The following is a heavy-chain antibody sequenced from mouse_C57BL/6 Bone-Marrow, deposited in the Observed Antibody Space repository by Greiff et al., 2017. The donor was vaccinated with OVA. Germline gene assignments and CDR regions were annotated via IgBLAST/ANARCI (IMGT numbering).Heavy chain of an antibody. CDR2: IDPETGGT. CDR3: TRSYSNYGDFDY. V-gene: IGHV1-15*01. J-gene: IGHJ2*01. Sequence: VQLQQSGAELVRPGASVTLSCKASGYTFTDYEMHWVKQTPVHDLEWIGAIDPETGGTAYNQKFKGKAILTADKSSSTAYMELRSLTSEDSAVYYCTRSYSNYGDFDYWGQGTTLTVSS. CDR1: GYTFTDYE. D-gene: IGHD2-5*01.